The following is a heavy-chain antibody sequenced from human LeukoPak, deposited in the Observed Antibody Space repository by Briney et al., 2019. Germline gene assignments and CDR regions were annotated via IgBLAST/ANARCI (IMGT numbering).Heavy chain of an antibody. V-gene: IGHV4-34*01. J-gene: IGHJ4*02. Sequence: SETLSLTCAVYGGSFSGYYWSWIRQPPGKGLEWIGETNHSGSTNYNPSLKSRVTISVDTSKNQFSLKLSSVTAADTAVYYCARGRLTIFGVVKRAAFDYWGQGTLVTVSS. CDR1: GGSFSGYY. D-gene: IGHD3-3*01. CDR3: ARGRLTIFGVVKRAAFDY. CDR2: TNHSGST.